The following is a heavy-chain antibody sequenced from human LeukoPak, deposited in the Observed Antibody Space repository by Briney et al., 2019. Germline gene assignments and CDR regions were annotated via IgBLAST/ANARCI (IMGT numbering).Heavy chain of an antibody. V-gene: IGHV4-59*12. CDR3: AGYLTTGTYGHGFDY. J-gene: IGHJ4*02. CDR2: IYYSGGT. CDR1: GDSINGYF. Sequence: PSETLSLTCTVSGDSINGYFWSWIRQPPGKGLEWIGYIYYSGGTNYNPSLKSRVTISVDTSKNQFSLKLSSVSAVDTAVYYCAGYLTTGTYGHGFDYWGQGTLVSVSS. D-gene: IGHD1/OR15-1a*01.